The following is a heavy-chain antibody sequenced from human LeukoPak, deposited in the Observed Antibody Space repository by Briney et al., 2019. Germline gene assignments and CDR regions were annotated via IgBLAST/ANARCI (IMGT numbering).Heavy chain of an antibody. V-gene: IGHV4-38-2*02. CDR3: ARDVYRSVWFDP. J-gene: IGHJ5*02. CDR2: IYHSGST. CDR1: GYSISSGYY. D-gene: IGHD2-2*02. Sequence: SETLSLTCTVSGYSISSGYYWGWIRQPPGKGLEWIGSIYHSGSTNYNPSLKSRVTISVDTSKNQFSLKLSSVTAADTAVYYCARDVYRSVWFDPWGQGTLVTVSS.